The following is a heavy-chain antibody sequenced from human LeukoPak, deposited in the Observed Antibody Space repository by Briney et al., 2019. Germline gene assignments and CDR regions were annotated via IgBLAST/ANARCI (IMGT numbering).Heavy chain of an antibody. V-gene: IGHV3-23*01. D-gene: IGHD3-10*01. CDR3: AKYYYGSGNYADGFDI. CDR2: ISGSGNST. CDR1: GFTFSNYG. Sequence: WGVLRLSCAASGFTFSNYGMSWVRQAPGKGLEWASAISGSGNSTYYADSVKGRFTISRHNSKNTLYLQMNSLRPEDTAVYYCAKYYYGSGNYADGFDIWGQGTMVTVSS. J-gene: IGHJ3*02.